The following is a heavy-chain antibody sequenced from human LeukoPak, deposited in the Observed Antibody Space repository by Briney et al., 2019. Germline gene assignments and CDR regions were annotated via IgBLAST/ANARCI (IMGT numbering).Heavy chain of an antibody. Sequence: GGSLRFSGSASDLALNRFAMHGCRQAPGKGLEWAAFMSYDGTNEYYADSVKGRFTISSDNSKNTVNLQMSSLRAEDTPVYYCASGFTSGLFVYWGQGTLVTVSS. CDR2: MSYDGTNE. V-gene: IGHV3-30*03. J-gene: IGHJ4*02. D-gene: IGHD6-19*01. CDR3: ASGFTSGLFVY. CDR1: DLALNRFA.